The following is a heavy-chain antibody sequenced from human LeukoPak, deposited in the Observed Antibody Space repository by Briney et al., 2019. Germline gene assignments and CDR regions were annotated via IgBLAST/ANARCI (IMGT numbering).Heavy chain of an antibody. J-gene: IGHJ4*02. D-gene: IGHD6-13*01. CDR2: INHSGST. V-gene: IGHV4-34*01. CDR3: ARGLRYSRL. Sequence: PSETLSLTCAVYGGSFSGYYWSWVRQPPGKGLEWIGQINHSGSTNYNPSLKSRVTISVDTSKNQFSLKLSSVTAADTAVYYCARGLRYSRLWGQGTLVTVSS. CDR1: GGSFSGYY.